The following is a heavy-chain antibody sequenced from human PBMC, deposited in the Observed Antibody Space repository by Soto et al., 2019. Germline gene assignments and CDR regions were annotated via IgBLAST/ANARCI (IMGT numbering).Heavy chain of an antibody. CDR1: GDSVSSNSAA. Sequence: SQTLSLTCAISGDSVSSNSAAWNWIRQSPSRGLEWLGRTYFRSKWYNDYAVSLKSRITINPDTSKNQFSLQLNSVTPEDTAVYYCAREGGYDILTGYFGNYYYGMDVWGQGTTVTVSS. D-gene: IGHD3-9*01. CDR2: TYFRSKWYN. J-gene: IGHJ6*02. V-gene: IGHV6-1*01. CDR3: AREGGYDILTGYFGNYYYGMDV.